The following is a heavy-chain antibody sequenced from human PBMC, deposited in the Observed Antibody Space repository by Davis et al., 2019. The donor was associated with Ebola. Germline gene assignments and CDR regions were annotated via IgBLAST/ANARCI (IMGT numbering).Heavy chain of an antibody. V-gene: IGHV5-51*01. CDR3: ATLRRTITGMDDGFDI. CDR2: LYTADSDN. CDR1: GNSYNTHG. Sequence: CQYPGNSYNTHGIGWVRQLPGKGREWMGILYTADSDNIYSPSFRGQVNISADKSIKTAFLQWSSLKASDTAMYYCATLRRTITGMDDGFDIWGQGTMVTVSS. J-gene: IGHJ3*02. D-gene: IGHD1-20*01.